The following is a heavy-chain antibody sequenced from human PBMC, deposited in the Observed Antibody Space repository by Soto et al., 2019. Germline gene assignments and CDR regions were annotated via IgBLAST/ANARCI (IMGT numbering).Heavy chain of an antibody. D-gene: IGHD6-6*01. Sequence: GGSMRLSCAASGFTFSSYSMNWVRQAPGKGLEWVSSISSSSSYIYYADSVKGRFTISRDNAKNSLYLQMNSLRAEDTAVYYCAIDRSSSSPFRVFYFDYWGQGALVTVSS. V-gene: IGHV3-21*01. CDR2: ISSSSSYI. CDR3: AIDRSSSSPFRVFYFDY. J-gene: IGHJ4*02. CDR1: GFTFSSYS.